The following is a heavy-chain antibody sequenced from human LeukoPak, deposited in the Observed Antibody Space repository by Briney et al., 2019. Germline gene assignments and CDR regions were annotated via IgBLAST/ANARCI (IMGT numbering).Heavy chain of an antibody. CDR1: GFTFSNAW. CDR2: IKSNTDGATT. V-gene: IGHV3-15*01. D-gene: IGHD4-17*01. J-gene: IGHJ3*02. CDR3: TTTTVTTWDAFDI. Sequence: GGSLRLSCAASGFTFSNAWMSWVRQAPGKGLEWVGRIKSNTDGATTDYAAHVKGRFTISRDDSKNTLYLQMNSLKTEDTAVYYCTTTTVTTWDAFDIWGQGTMVTVSS.